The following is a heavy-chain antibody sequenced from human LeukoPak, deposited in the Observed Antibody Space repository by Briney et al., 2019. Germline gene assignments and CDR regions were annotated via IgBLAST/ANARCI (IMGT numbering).Heavy chain of an antibody. CDR2: IYYSGST. J-gene: IGHJ4*02. CDR1: GGSISSSSYY. CDR3: ASFPRIAAAGIDY. D-gene: IGHD6-13*01. Sequence: SETLSLTCTVSGGSISSSSYYWGWIRQPPGKGLEWIGSIYYSGSTYYNPSLKSRVAISVDTSKNQFSLKLSSVTAADTAVYYCASFPRIAAAGIDYWGQGTLVTVSS. V-gene: IGHV4-39*07.